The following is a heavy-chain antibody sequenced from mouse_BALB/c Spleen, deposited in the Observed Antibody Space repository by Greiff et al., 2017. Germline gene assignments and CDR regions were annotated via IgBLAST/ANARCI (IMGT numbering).Heavy chain of an antibody. Sequence: VMLVESGPGLVAPSQSLSITCTVSGFSLTDYGVSWIRQPPGKGLEWLGVIWGGGSTYYNSALKSRLSISKDNSKSQVFLKMNSLQTDDTAMYYCAKHRVYYYGSERGYFDVWGAGTTVTVSS. CDR2: IWGGGST. V-gene: IGHV2-6-5*01. CDR3: AKHRVYYYGSERGYFDV. J-gene: IGHJ1*01. CDR1: GFSLTDYG. D-gene: IGHD1-1*01.